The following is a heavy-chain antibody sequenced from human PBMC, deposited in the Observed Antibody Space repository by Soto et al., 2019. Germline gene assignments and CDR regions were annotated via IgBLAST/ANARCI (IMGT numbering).Heavy chain of an antibody. CDR1: GFTLRSYG. J-gene: IGHJ4*02. CDR2: SSATGSGT. Sequence: GGSLRLSCAASGFTLRSYGRTWVRQSPGKGLEWVSFSSATGSGTYYADSVKGRFTISRDNSKNTLYLQMTSLRADDTAVYYCAKDRRAGGNYGFYSDFWGQGALVTVPQ. V-gene: IGHV3-23*01. CDR3: AKDRRAGGNYGFYSDF. D-gene: IGHD1-7*01.